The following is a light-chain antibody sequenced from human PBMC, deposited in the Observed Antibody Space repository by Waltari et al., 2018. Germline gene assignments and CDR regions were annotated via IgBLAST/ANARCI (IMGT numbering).Light chain of an antibody. J-gene: IGKJ1*01. CDR2: DAT. Sequence: EIVMTQSPATLSVSPGESATLSCRASQSIGSNLAWYQQKPGQAPLLLIYDATTRDTDIAARFSGSGSGTEFILTISSLQSEDFAVYFCQQYRDWPRTFGHGTKVETK. CDR1: QSIGSN. CDR3: QQYRDWPRT. V-gene: IGKV3-15*01.